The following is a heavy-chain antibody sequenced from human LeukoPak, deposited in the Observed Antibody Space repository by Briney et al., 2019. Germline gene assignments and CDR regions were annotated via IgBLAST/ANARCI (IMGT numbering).Heavy chain of an antibody. CDR3: ARWVVPGTLDY. D-gene: IGHD3-10*01. CDR2: IYYRGST. V-gene: IGHV4-31*03. Sequence: PSQTLSLTCTVSGGSITSGGYYWSWIRQHPGKGLEWIGYIYYRGSTYYNPSLKSRVTISVDTSKNQFSLNLTSVTAADTAVYYCARWVVPGTLDYWGQGTLVTVSS. J-gene: IGHJ4*02. CDR1: GGSITSGGYY.